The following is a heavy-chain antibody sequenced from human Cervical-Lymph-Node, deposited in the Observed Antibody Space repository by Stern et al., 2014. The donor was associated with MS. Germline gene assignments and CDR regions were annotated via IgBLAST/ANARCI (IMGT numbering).Heavy chain of an antibody. D-gene: IGHD6-13*01. V-gene: IGHV3-48*04. CDR1: GFTFRKYG. J-gene: IGHJ4*02. Sequence: EVQLVESGGGVVQPGRSLRLSCAASGFTFRKYGMHWVRQAPGKGLEWVSYISSSGSTIYYADSVKGRFTISRDNAKNSLYLQMNSLRAEDTAVYYCARSRPSSSWYLLFDYWGQGTLVTVSS. CDR3: ARSRPSSSWYLLFDY. CDR2: ISSSGSTI.